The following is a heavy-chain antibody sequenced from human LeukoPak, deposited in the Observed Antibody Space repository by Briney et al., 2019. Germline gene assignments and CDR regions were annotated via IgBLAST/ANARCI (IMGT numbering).Heavy chain of an antibody. J-gene: IGHJ3*01. V-gene: IGHV1-18*01. CDR3: ARRGPEDAFDF. Sequence: ASVKVSCKASGYTFSSYGISWVRQAPGQGLEWAGWINTYNGNTNYAQKLRGRVTMTTDTSTSTAYMELRSLISDDTAVYYCARRGPEDAFDFWGQGTMVTVSS. CDR1: GYTFSSYG. CDR2: INTYNGNT. D-gene: IGHD1-14*01.